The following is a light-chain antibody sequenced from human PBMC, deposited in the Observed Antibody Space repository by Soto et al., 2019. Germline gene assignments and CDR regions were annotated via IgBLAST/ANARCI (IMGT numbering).Light chain of an antibody. V-gene: IGKV3-15*01. CDR3: QQYNHWPWT. J-gene: IGKJ1*01. CDR1: QSISDT. CDR2: GAS. Sequence: EGVMTPSPATLSVSSGGRATLSCRASQSISDTLARYQQKPGQAPRLLIDGASARAPGFPARFSGSGSGTDFTLTISSLQSEDFAVYYCQQYNHWPWTFGQGTKVDIK.